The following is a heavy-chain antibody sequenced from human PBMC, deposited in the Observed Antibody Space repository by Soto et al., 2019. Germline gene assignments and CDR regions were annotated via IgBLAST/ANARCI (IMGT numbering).Heavy chain of an antibody. D-gene: IGHD2-15*01. CDR1: WDSVSSNSAA. CDR3: ARDLGYCSGGSCYFGEPHYYYGMDV. CDR2: TYYRSKWYN. V-gene: IGHV6-1*01. J-gene: IGHJ6*02. Sequence: SQTLSLTCAISWDSVSSNSAACNWIRQSPSRGLEWLGRTYYRSKWYNDYAVSVKSRITINPDTSKNQFSLQLNSVTPEDTAVYYCARDLGYCSGGSCYFGEPHYYYGMDVWGQGTTVTVSS.